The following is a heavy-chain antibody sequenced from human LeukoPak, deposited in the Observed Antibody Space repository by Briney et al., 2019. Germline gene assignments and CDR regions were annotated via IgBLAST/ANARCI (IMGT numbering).Heavy chain of an antibody. CDR1: GYTLTELS. J-gene: IGHJ1*01. D-gene: IGHD1-26*01. CDR3: ATDLVGATTTRGVEYFEH. Sequence: VASVKVSCKVSGYTLTELSMHWVRQAPGKGLESMGGFDPEDGETIYAQKFQGRVTMTEDTSTDTAYMEVSSLRSEDTAVYYCATDLVGATTTRGVEYFEHWGQGTLVTVSS. CDR2: FDPEDGET. V-gene: IGHV1-24*01.